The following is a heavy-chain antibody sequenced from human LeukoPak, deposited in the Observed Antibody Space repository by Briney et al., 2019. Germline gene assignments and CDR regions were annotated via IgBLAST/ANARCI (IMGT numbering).Heavy chain of an antibody. Sequence: GGSLRLSCAASGFTFSSSWMSGVRQAPGKGLEWVANIRADGGVRNYVDSVKGRFTISRDNAKNSLYLQMNSLRAEDTAVYYCVRAVSVSSYYFDCWGQGPLVTVSS. D-gene: IGHD5/OR15-5a*01. CDR2: IRADGGVR. CDR1: GFTFSSSW. V-gene: IGHV3-7*05. J-gene: IGHJ4*02. CDR3: VRAVSVSSYYFDC.